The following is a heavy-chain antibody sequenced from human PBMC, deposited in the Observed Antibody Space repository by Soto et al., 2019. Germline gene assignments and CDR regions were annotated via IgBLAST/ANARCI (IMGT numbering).Heavy chain of an antibody. D-gene: IGHD6-13*01. CDR3: ARKNIAAAGTLYWFDP. V-gene: IGHV1-69*13. Sequence: SVKVSCKASGGTFSSYAISWVRQAPGQGLEWMGGIIPIFGTANYAQKFQGRVTITADESTSTAYMELSSLRSEDTAVYYCARKNIAAAGTLYWFDPWGQGXLVTVYS. J-gene: IGHJ5*02. CDR1: GGTFSSYA. CDR2: IIPIFGTA.